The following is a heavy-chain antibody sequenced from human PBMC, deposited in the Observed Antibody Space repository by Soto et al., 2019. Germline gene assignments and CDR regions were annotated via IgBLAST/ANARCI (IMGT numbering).Heavy chain of an antibody. Sequence: GGSLRLSCAASGFTFSSYAMGLVRQGPGKGLEWVALVSIGGSTHYADSVRGRFTISRDNSKNPLSLQMNSLTAEDTAVYFCAKRRGAGGHFDYWGQGAMVTVSS. V-gene: IGHV3-23*01. D-gene: IGHD2-15*01. CDR1: GFTFSSYA. J-gene: IGHJ4*02. CDR3: AKRRGAGGHFDY. CDR2: VSIGGST.